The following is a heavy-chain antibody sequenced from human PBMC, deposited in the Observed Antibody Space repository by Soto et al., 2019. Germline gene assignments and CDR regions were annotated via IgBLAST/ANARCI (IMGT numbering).Heavy chain of an antibody. Sequence: EVQLVESGGGLVQPGGSLRLSCAASGFTFSTYAMHWVRQAPGKGLEYVSLISGDGRSTYYANSVKGRFTISRDNSKNTLYLQMGSLRAEDMAVYYCARVCSTTSCYGAFDIWAKGQWSSSLQ. CDR1: GFTFSTYA. V-gene: IGHV3-64*01. D-gene: IGHD2-2*01. J-gene: IGHJ3*02. CDR3: ARVCSTTSCYGAFDI. CDR2: ISGDGRST.